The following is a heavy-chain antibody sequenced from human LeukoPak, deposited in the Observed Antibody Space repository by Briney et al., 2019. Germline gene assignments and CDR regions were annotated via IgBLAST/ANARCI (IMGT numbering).Heavy chain of an antibody. CDR3: ARVAAAGTPIYYYYYYMDV. J-gene: IGHJ6*03. CDR1: GLTFSSYE. V-gene: IGHV3-48*03. Sequence: PGGSLRLSCAASGLTFSSYEMNWVRQAPGKGLEWVSYISSSGSTIYYADSVKGRFTISRDNAKNSLYLQMNSLRAEDTAVYYCARVAAAGTPIYYYYYYMDVWGKGTTVTISS. CDR2: ISSSGSTI. D-gene: IGHD6-13*01.